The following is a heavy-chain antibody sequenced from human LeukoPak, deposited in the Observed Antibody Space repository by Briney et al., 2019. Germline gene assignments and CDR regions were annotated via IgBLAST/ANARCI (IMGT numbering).Heavy chain of an antibody. Sequence: RGASVKVSCTVSGHALTDLSTHWVRQAPGGGLEWMGGIDPEDGETIYAQKFQGRVTMTEDTSTDTAYMELSSLRSEDTAVYYCATGGIYSLLDYWGQGTLVTVSS. D-gene: IGHD1-26*01. V-gene: IGHV1-24*01. CDR1: GHALTDLS. CDR2: IDPEDGET. CDR3: ATGGIYSLLDY. J-gene: IGHJ4*02.